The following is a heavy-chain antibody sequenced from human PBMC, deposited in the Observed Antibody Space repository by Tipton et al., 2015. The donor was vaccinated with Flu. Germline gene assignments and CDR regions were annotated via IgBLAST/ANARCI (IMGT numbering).Heavy chain of an antibody. V-gene: IGHV4-39*01. J-gene: IGHJ4*02. D-gene: IGHD1-26*01. Sequence: TLSLTCTVSSGSIGSTNYFCAWIRQPPGKRLELIGSIYPSGTTYYNPSLKSRVTISADTSKSQFSLMLRSVTAADTAVYYCARQQRTSIVAASDYWGQGTLVTVSS. CDR2: IYPSGTT. CDR1: SGSIGSTNYF. CDR3: ARQQRTSIVAASDY.